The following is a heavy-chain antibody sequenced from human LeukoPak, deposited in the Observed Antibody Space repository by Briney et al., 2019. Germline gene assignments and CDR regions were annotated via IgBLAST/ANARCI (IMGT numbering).Heavy chain of an antibody. V-gene: IGHV1-69*02. Sequence: SVKVSCKASGGTFSSYTISWVRQAPGQGLEWMGRIIPILGIANYAQKFQGRVTITADKSTSTAYMELSSLRSEDTAGYYCARGAGNYYDSSGSSHDYWGQGTLVTVSS. CDR2: IIPILGIA. D-gene: IGHD3-22*01. CDR1: GGTFSSYT. J-gene: IGHJ4*02. CDR3: ARGAGNYYDSSGSSHDY.